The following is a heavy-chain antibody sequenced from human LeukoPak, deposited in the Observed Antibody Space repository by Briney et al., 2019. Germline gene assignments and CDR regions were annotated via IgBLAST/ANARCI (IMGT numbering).Heavy chain of an antibody. J-gene: IGHJ4*02. CDR1: GFTFRSYW. CDR3: ARFIAAPYYFDY. CDR2: IKQDGSEK. Sequence: GGSLRLSCAASGFTFRSYWMTWVRQAPGKGLEWVAHIKQDGSEKYYVDSLKGRFTVSRDNGKNSLYLQMNSLRAEDTAVYYCARFIAAPYYFDYWGRGTLVTVSS. V-gene: IGHV3-7*01. D-gene: IGHD6-13*01.